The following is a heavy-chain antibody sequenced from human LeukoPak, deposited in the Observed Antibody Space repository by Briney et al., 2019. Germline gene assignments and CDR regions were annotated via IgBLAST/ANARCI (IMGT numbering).Heavy chain of an antibody. CDR3: ARNFAD. V-gene: IGHV3-21*04. J-gene: IGHJ4*02. Sequence: GGSLRLSCAVSGFTFSSYAMSWVRQAPGQRLEWVSSITSGSSYIYYADSVKGRFTISRDNSKNTLYLQMNSLRAEDTAVYYCARNFADWGQGTLVTVSS. CDR1: GFTFSSYA. CDR2: ITSGSSYI.